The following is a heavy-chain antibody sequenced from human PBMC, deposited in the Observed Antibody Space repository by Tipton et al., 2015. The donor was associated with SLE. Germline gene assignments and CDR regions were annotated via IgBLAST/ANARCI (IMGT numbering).Heavy chain of an antibody. D-gene: IGHD3-10*01. CDR3: ARQSSLVWGVFSAFDI. V-gene: IGHV3-7*01. J-gene: IGHJ3*02. Sequence: VQLVQSGGGLVQPGGSLRLSCAASGFTFSSYWMSWVRQAPGKGLEWVANIKQDGSEKYYVDSVKGRFTISRDNAKNSLYLQMNSLRAEDTAVYYCARQSSLVWGVFSAFDIWGQGTMVTVSS. CDR2: IKQDGSEK. CDR1: GFTFSSYW.